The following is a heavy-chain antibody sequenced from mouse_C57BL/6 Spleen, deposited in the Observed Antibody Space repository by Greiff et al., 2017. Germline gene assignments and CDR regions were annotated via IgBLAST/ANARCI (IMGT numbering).Heavy chain of an antibody. J-gene: IGHJ2*01. D-gene: IGHD1-1*01. CDR3: ARPYYYGPPYFDY. CDR1: GFTFSDYG. CDR2: ISSGSSTI. Sequence: EVKLMESGGGLVKPGGSLKLSCAASGFTFSDYGMHWVRQAPEKGLEWVAYISSGSSTIYYADTVKGRFTISRDNAKNTLFLQMTSLRSEDTAMYYCARPYYYGPPYFDYWGQGTTLTVSS. V-gene: IGHV5-17*01.